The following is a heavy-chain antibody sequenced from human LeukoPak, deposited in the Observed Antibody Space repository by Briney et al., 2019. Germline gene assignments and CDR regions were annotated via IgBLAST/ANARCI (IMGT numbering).Heavy chain of an antibody. J-gene: IGHJ4*02. Sequence: GGSLRLSCAASGFTFSSYWMSWVRQAPGKGVEWVANIKQDGSEKYYVDSVKGRFTISRDNAKNSLYLQMNSLRAEDTAVYYCARSLSTAMDPHPDYWGQGTLVTVSS. V-gene: IGHV3-7*03. CDR1: GFTFSSYW. CDR2: IKQDGSEK. CDR3: ARSLSTAMDPHPDY. D-gene: IGHD5-18*01.